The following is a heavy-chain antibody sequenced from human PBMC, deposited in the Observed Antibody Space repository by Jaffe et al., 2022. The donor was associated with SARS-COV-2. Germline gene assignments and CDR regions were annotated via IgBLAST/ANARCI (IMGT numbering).Heavy chain of an antibody. Sequence: EVQLAESGGGLVQPGGSLRLSCAPSGFTFSGAAMHWVRQAPGKGLEWVARIWSDGGSISYPDSVKGRFTISRDNVKNVLYLQMNSLRAEDTAIYYCARDSDYAFANWGQGSLVIVSS. D-gene: IGHD4-17*01. CDR3: ARDSDYAFAN. CDR2: IWSDGGSI. J-gene: IGHJ4*02. CDR1: GFTFSGAA. V-gene: IGHV3-48*01.